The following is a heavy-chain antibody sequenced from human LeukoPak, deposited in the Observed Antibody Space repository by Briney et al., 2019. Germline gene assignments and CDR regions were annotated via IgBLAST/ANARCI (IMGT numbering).Heavy chain of an antibody. D-gene: IGHD3-22*01. Sequence: SQTLSLTCAISGDSVSSNSAAWNWIRQSPSRGLEWLGRTYYRSKWYNDYAVSVKSRITINPDTSKNQFSLQLNSVTPEDTAVYYCARDLDYYDSSDPYFDYWGQGTLVTVSS. CDR3: ARDLDYYDSSDPYFDY. V-gene: IGHV6-1*01. J-gene: IGHJ4*02. CDR2: TYYRSKWYN. CDR1: GDSVSSNSAA.